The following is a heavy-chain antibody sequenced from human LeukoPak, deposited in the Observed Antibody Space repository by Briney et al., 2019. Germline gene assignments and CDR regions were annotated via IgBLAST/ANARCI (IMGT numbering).Heavy chain of an antibody. J-gene: IGHJ3*02. Sequence: SETLSLTCAVSGTSISGYYWSWIRQPPGKGLEWIGFMHKDGSANYNPSLKSRVTISADTSKNHVSLRVTSVTAADTAVYFCARGMYDSTGYSNPFDIWGQGTMVTVSS. V-gene: IGHV4-59*12. D-gene: IGHD3-22*01. CDR2: MHKDGSA. CDR1: GTSISGYY. CDR3: ARGMYDSTGYSNPFDI.